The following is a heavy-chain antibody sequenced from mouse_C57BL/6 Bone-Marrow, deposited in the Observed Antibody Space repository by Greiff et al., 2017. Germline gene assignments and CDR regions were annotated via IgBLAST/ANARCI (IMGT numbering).Heavy chain of an antibody. CDR1: GFNFSSYA. V-gene: IGHV5-9-1*02. D-gene: IGHD1-1*01. J-gene: IGHJ4*01. Sequence: EVHLVESGEGLVKPGGSLKLSCAASGFNFSSYAMSWVRQTPEKRLEWVAYISSGGDYIYYADTVKGRFTISRDNARNTLYLQMSSLKSEDTAMYYCTRDGGYGSSFMDYWGQGTSVTVSS. CDR2: ISSGGDYI. CDR3: TRDGGYGSSFMDY.